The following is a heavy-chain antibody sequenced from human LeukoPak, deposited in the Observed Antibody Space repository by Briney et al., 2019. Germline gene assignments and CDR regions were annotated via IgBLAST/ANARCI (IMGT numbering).Heavy chain of an antibody. Sequence: VASVKVSCKVSGYTLTELSMHWVRQAPGKGLEWMGGFDPEDGETIYAQKFQGRVTMTEDTSTDTAYMELSSLRSEDTAVYYCARSDYDFWSGYSPFDPWGQGTLVTVSS. D-gene: IGHD3-3*01. V-gene: IGHV1-24*01. CDR3: ARSDYDFWSGYSPFDP. CDR1: GYTLTELS. CDR2: FDPEDGET. J-gene: IGHJ5*02.